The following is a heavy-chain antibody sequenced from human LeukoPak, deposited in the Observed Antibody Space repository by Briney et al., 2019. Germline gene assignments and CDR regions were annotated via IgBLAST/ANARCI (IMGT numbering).Heavy chain of an antibody. V-gene: IGHV4-38-2*02. J-gene: IGHJ6*04. Sequence: SETLSLTCTVSGYSISSGYYWGWIRQPPGKGLEWIGSIYHSGSTYYNPSLKSRVTISVDTSKNQFSLKLSSVTAADTAVYYCAREGSRSYYYGSGRDVWGKGTTVTVSS. CDR2: IYHSGST. CDR3: AREGSRSYYYGSGRDV. D-gene: IGHD3-10*01. CDR1: GYSISSGYY.